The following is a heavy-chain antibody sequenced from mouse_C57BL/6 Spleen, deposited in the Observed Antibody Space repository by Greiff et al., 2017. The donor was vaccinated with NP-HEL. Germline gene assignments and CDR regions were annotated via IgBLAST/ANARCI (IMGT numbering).Heavy chain of an antibody. CDR2: IYPGDGDT. V-gene: IGHV1-82*01. D-gene: IGHD1-1*01. Sequence: VQLQQSGPELVKPGASVKISCKASGYAFSSSWMNWVEQRPGKGLEWIGRIYPGDGDTNYNGKFKGKATLTADKSSSTAYMQLSSLTSEDSAVYFCAREYYGSLAMDYWGQGTSVTVSS. J-gene: IGHJ4*01. CDR3: AREYYGSLAMDY. CDR1: GYAFSSSW.